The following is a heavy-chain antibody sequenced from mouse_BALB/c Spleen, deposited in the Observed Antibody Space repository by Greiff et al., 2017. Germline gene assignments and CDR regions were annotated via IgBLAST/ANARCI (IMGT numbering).Heavy chain of an antibody. Sequence: EVQGVESGGGLVKPGGSLKLSCAASGFTFSSYAMSWVRQTPEKRLEWVASISSGGSTYYPDSVKGRFTISRDNARNILYLQMSSLRSEDTAMYYCARGGGLYDPFAYWGQGTLVTVSA. J-gene: IGHJ3*01. CDR1: GFTFSSYA. D-gene: IGHD2-3*01. V-gene: IGHV5-6-5*01. CDR3: ARGGGLYDPFAY. CDR2: ISSGGST.